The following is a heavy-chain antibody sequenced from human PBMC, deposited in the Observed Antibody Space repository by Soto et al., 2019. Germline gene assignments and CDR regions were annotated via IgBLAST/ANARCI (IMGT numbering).Heavy chain of an antibody. V-gene: IGHV1-69*01. Sequence: QVQLVQSGAEVKKPGSSMKVSCKASGGVLRNYAINRVRQAPGQGLEWMGGTIPVFGTADYTQKFQGRVTITAEDSTTTAYMELTSLKTEDTAVYFCARDRWGSYSFDSWGQGTLVTVAS. J-gene: IGHJ5*01. D-gene: IGHD1-26*01. CDR2: TIPVFGTA. CDR3: ARDRWGSYSFDS. CDR1: GGVLRNYA.